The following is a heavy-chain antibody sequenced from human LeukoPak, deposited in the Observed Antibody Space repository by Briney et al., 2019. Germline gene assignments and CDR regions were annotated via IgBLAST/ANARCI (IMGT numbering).Heavy chain of an antibody. J-gene: IGHJ4*02. Sequence: GESLKISCKGSGYSFTSYWIGWVRQMPGKGLGWMGIIYPGDSDTRYSPSFQGQVTISADKSISTAYLQWSSLKASDTAMYYCARQSVLRYFDWFGFLDYWGQGTLVTVSS. CDR3: ARQSVLRYFDWFGFLDY. CDR1: GYSFTSYW. V-gene: IGHV5-51*01. D-gene: IGHD3-9*01. CDR2: IYPGDSDT.